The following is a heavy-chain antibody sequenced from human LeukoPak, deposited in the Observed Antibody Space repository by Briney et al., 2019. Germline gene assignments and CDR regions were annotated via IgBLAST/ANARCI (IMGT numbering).Heavy chain of an antibody. CDR2: ISYDGSNK. CDR1: GFTFSSYA. Sequence: PGRSLRLSCAASGFTFSSYAMHWVRQAPGKGLEWVAVISYDGSNKYYADSVKGRFTISRDNSKNTLYLQMNSLRAEDTAVYYCAGDLDTAMVQADYWGQGTLVTVSS. V-gene: IGHV3-30*04. J-gene: IGHJ4*02. D-gene: IGHD5-18*01. CDR3: AGDLDTAMVQADY.